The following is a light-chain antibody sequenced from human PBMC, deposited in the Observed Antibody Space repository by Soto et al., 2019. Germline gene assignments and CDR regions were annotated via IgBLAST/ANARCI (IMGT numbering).Light chain of an antibody. CDR2: AAS. CDR1: QSVGSN. V-gene: IGKV3-15*01. J-gene: IGKJ5*01. Sequence: EMVMAQSPETLSVSPRERATLSCRASQSVGSNLAWYQQKPGQAPRLLIYAASTRATGIPARFSGSGSGTEFTLTISSLQSEDFAVYYCQQYNNWSFGQGTRLEIK. CDR3: QQYNNWS.